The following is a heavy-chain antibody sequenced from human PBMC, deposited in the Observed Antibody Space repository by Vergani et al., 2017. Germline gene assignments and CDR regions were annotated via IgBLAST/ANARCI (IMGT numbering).Heavy chain of an antibody. D-gene: IGHD3-10*01. CDR3: ARGRLWFGEPNLEWFDP. CDR1: GGTFSSYA. Sequence: QVQLVQSGAEVKKPGSSVKVSCKASGGTFSSYAISWVRQAPGQGLEWMGRISPIFGTANYAQKFQGRVTITADESTSTAYMELSSLRSEDTAVYYCARGRLWFGEPNLEWFDPWGQGTLVTVSS. J-gene: IGHJ5*02. V-gene: IGHV1-69*13. CDR2: ISPIFGTA.